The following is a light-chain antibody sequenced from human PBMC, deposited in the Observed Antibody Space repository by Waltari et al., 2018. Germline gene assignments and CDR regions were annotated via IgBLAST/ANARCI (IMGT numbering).Light chain of an antibody. V-gene: IGKV3-11*01. CDR2: DAS. CDR3: QQRRSWPLT. J-gene: IGKJ4*01. Sequence: EIVLTQSPAILSFSPGERATLSCRASQSVGTYLAWYQQRPGQSPRLLIYDASYRATGIPARFSGSGTETDFTLTISSLQPEDFAVYYCQQRRSWPLTFGGGTRVQI. CDR1: QSVGTY.